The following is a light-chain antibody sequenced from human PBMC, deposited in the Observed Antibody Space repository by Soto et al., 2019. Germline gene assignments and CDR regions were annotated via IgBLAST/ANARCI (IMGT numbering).Light chain of an antibody. CDR1: QDIYNY. CDR2: AAS. CDR3: QQSSMTPRS. J-gene: IGKJ1*01. Sequence: DIRLTQSPFSLSASVGDRVTISCRASQDIYNYLMWYQQKPGKAPSLLIYAASSLQNGVPSRFSGSASGTEFTLTIGGLQPEDSATSFCQQSSMTPRSFGQGTKVDIK. V-gene: IGKV1-39*01.